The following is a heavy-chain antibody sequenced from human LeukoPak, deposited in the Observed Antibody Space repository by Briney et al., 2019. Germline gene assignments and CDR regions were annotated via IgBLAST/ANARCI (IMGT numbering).Heavy chain of an antibody. CDR1: GFTFSSYA. Sequence: GGSLRLSCAASGFTFSSYAMHWVRQAPGKGLEWVAVISYDGSNKYYADSVKGRFTISRDNSKNTLYLQMNSLRAEDTAVYYCAREWELLDDAFDIWGQGTMVTVSS. CDR2: ISYDGSNK. V-gene: IGHV3-30-3*01. D-gene: IGHD1-26*01. J-gene: IGHJ3*02. CDR3: AREWELLDDAFDI.